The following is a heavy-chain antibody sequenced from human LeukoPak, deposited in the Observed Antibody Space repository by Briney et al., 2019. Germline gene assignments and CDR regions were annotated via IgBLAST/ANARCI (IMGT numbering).Heavy chain of an antibody. CDR2: IYHSGST. D-gene: IGHD6-13*01. CDR3: ARDAFGLAAAGIGWFDP. Sequence: SETLSLTCTVSGYSISSGYYWGWIRHPPGKGLEWIGSIYHSGSTYYNPSLKSRVTISVDTSKNQFSLKLSSVTAADTAVYYCARDAFGLAAAGIGWFDPWGQGTLVTVSS. V-gene: IGHV4-38-2*02. J-gene: IGHJ5*02. CDR1: GYSISSGYY.